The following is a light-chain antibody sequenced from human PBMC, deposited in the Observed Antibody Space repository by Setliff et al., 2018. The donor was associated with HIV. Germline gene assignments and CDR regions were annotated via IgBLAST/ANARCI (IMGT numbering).Light chain of an antibody. CDR2: DVT. V-gene: IGLV2-11*01. J-gene: IGLJ1*01. CDR3: CSSAGTYTSFFV. Sequence: QSALTQPASVSGSPGQSITISCTGTSSDVGAYNYVSWYQQDPGKAPKLMIYDVTKRPSGVPDRFSGSKSANAASLTISGLQAEDEADYYCCSSAGTYTSFFVFGTGTKVTVL. CDR1: SSDVGAYNY.